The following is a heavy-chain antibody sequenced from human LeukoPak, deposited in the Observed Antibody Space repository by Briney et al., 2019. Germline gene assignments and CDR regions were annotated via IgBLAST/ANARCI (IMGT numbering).Heavy chain of an antibody. Sequence: KASETLSLTCTVSGGSISSYYWSWIRQPAGKGLEWIGRIYTSGSTNYNPSLKSRVTMSVDTSKNQFSLKLSSVTAADTAVYYCASPTSELGAFDIWGQGTMVTVSS. J-gene: IGHJ3*02. CDR3: ASPTSELGAFDI. V-gene: IGHV4-4*07. D-gene: IGHD2-2*01. CDR1: GGSISSYY. CDR2: IYTSGST.